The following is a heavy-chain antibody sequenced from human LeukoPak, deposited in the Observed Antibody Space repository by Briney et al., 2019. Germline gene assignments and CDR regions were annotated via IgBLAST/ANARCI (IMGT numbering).Heavy chain of an antibody. V-gene: IGHV4-30-2*01. CDR2: IYHSGGT. CDR3: ARDRTAGDNWFDP. D-gene: IGHD7-27*01. Sequence: SETLSLTCAVSGGSISSGGYSWSWIRQPPGKGLEWIGYIYHSGGTYYNPSLKSRVTISVDRSKNQFSLKLSSVTAADTAVYYCARDRTAGDNWFDPWGQGTLVTVSS. CDR1: GGSISSGGYS. J-gene: IGHJ5*02.